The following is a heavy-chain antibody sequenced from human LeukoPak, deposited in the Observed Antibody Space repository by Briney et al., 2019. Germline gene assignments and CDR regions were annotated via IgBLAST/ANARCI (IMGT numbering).Heavy chain of an antibody. CDR1: GFTFSSYS. J-gene: IGHJ6*02. Sequence: GGSLRLSCAASGFTFSSYSMNWVRQAPGKGLEWVSYISRTSHTIYYADSVKGRFTISRDNAKNSLYLQMNSLRAEDTAVYYCARESGDYVGWNGMDVWGQGTTVTVSS. D-gene: IGHD4-17*01. CDR3: ARESGDYVGWNGMDV. CDR2: ISRTSHTI. V-gene: IGHV3-48*01.